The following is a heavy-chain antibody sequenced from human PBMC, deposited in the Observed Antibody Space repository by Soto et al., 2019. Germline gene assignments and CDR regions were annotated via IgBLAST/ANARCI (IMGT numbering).Heavy chain of an antibody. CDR1: GYTFSNYG. CDR3: ARDEGIRGFDS. CDR2: ISGYNGLT. Sequence: QVQLVQSGDEVKKSGASVKVSCTASGYTFSNYGISWVRQAPGQGLEWMGWISGYNGLTAYAQNVQGRVTMTIDTPTTTVFMEMTGLRSNDTAVYYCARDEGIRGFDSWGQGTLVTVSS. D-gene: IGHD3-10*01. V-gene: IGHV1-18*04. J-gene: IGHJ4*02.